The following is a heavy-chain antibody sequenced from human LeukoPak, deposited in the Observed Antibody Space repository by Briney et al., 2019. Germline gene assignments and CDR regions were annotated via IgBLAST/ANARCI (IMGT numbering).Heavy chain of an antibody. V-gene: IGHV1-69*05. D-gene: IGHD6-13*01. Sequence: SVKVSCKASGGTFSSYAISWVRQAPGQELEWMGRIIPIFGTANYAQKFQGRVTITTDESTSTAYMELSSLRSEDTAVYYCARDGGRETGYSSSWFDPWGQGTLVTVSS. CDR1: GGTFSSYA. J-gene: IGHJ5*02. CDR3: ARDGGRETGYSSSWFDP. CDR2: IIPIFGTA.